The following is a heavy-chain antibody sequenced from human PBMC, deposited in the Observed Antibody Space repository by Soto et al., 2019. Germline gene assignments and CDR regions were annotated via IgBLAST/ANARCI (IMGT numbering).Heavy chain of an antibody. Sequence: SVKFSCKASGGTFSNYVVNWVRQDPGQGLEWMGRIIPISGAANYAQKFQGRVTITADKSTSTSYMELSSLRSEDTAVYYCARDMTRTVVPYFDFWGQGTLVTVSS. V-gene: IGHV1-69*06. CDR3: ARDMTRTVVPYFDF. J-gene: IGHJ4*02. CDR1: GGTFSNYV. D-gene: IGHD1-7*01. CDR2: IIPISGAA.